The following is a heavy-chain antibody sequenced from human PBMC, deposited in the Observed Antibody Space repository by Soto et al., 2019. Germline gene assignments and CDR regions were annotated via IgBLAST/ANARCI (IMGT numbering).Heavy chain of an antibody. V-gene: IGHV1-2*04. CDR3: ARDIRSAGSNDAFDI. D-gene: IGHD1-1*01. CDR2: INPNSGGT. CDR1: GYTFTGYY. Sequence: ASVKVSCKASGYTFTGYYMHWVRQAPGQGLEWMGWINPNSGGTNYAQKFQGWVTMTRDTSISTAYMELSRLRSDDTAVYYCARDIRSAGSNDAFDIWGQGTMVTV. J-gene: IGHJ3*02.